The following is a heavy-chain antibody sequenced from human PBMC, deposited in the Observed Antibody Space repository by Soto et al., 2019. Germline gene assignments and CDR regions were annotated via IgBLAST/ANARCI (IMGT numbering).Heavy chain of an antibody. CDR3: ASQITVTTPFDY. CDR2: IYYSGST. J-gene: IGHJ4*02. Sequence: QLQLQESGPGLVKPSETLSLTCTVSGGSISSSRYYWGWIRQPPGKGLEWIGSIYYSGSTYYNPALKSRVTIPVDTSKNQFALKLRSVTASDTAVYYCASQITVTTPFDYLGQGTLVTVSS. CDR1: GGSISSSRYY. V-gene: IGHV4-39*01. D-gene: IGHD4-17*01.